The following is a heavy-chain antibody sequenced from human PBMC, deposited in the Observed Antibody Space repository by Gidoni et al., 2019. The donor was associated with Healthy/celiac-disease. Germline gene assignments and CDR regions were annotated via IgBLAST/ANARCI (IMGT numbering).Heavy chain of an antibody. V-gene: IGHV3-33*01. Sequence: QVQLVESGGGVVQPGRSLRLSCAACGFTFSNYGIPWVRQAPGKGLEWVAVIWYDGSNKYYADSVKGRFTISRDNSKNTLYLQMNSLRAEDTAVYYCARDGGTFIRSTYPILNLYDYWGQGTLVTVSS. D-gene: IGHD3-16*01. CDR3: ARDGGTFIRSTYPILNLYDY. J-gene: IGHJ4*02. CDR2: IWYDGSNK. CDR1: GFTFSNYG.